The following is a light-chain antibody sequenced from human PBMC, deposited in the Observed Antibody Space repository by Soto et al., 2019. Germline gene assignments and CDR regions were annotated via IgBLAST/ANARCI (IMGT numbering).Light chain of an antibody. Sequence: QSVLTQPRSVSGSPGQSVTISCTGTTSDVGGFNYVSWYQQSPGKAPKLMISDVTKRPSGVPDRFSGSKSGNTASLTISGLQAEDEADYYCCSYAGSYSYVFGTGTKLTVL. J-gene: IGLJ1*01. CDR3: CSYAGSYSYV. V-gene: IGLV2-11*01. CDR1: TSDVGGFNY. CDR2: DVT.